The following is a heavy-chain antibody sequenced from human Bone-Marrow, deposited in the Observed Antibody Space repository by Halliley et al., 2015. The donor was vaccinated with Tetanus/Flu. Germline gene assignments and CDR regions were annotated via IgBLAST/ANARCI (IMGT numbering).Heavy chain of an antibody. CDR2: IDPSGSST. CDR3: ARLELDWYFDV. J-gene: IGHJ2*01. Sequence: ALGGMGRIDPSGSSTVYSPSFQGLITIPADKSISTAYVQWNSLQASDTAMYYCARLELDWYFDVWGRGTPITVSS. V-gene: IGHV5-10-1*01. D-gene: IGHD1-7*01.